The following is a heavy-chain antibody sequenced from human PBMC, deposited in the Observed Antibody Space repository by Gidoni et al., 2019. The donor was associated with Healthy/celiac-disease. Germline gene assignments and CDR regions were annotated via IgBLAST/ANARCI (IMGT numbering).Heavy chain of an antibody. V-gene: IGHV1-69*01. D-gene: IGHD1-1*01. J-gene: IGHJ3*02. CDR3: ARAGEMATTGPNAFDI. CDR2: IIPIFGTA. Sequence: QVQLVQSGAEVKKPGSSVKVPCRASRGTFRNYAISWVRQAPGQGLEWMGGIIPIFGTANYAQKFQGRVTITADESTSTAYMELRSLRSEDTAVYYCARAGEMATTGPNAFDIWGQGTMVTVSS. CDR1: RGTFRNYA.